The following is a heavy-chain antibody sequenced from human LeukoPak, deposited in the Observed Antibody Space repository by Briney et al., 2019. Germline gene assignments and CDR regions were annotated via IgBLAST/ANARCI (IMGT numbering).Heavy chain of an antibody. V-gene: IGHV3-48*02. Sequence: GGSLRLSCTASGFTFGDYAMSWVRQAPGKGLEWVSYISSNSSTIYFPDSVKGRFTLSRDNAKNSLYLQMNGLRDEDTAVYYCARDAGSGYFDYWGQGTLVTVSS. D-gene: IGHD6-19*01. CDR1: GFTFGDYA. J-gene: IGHJ4*02. CDR3: ARDAGSGYFDY. CDR2: ISSNSSTI.